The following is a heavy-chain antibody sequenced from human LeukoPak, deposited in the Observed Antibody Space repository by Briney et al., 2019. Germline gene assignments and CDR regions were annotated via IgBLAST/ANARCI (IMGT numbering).Heavy chain of an antibody. D-gene: IGHD2-21*02. CDR3: GVYGGDWRFDF. J-gene: IGHJ4*02. CDR2: ITYRGSG. Sequence: PSETLSLTCFVSGYAINIDYSWGWIRQSPGKGLEWVGEITYRGSGNYNPSLKGRATISINVSQRQFSLSLRSVTAADTATYYCGVYGGDWRFDFWGQGTPITVSS. CDR1: GYAINIDYS. V-gene: IGHV4-38-2*01.